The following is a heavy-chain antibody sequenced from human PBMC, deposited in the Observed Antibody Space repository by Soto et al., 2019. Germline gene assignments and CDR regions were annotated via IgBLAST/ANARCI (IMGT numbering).Heavy chain of an antibody. Sequence: ASVKVSCKASGYTFTSYAMHWVRQAPGQRLEWMGWINAGNGNTKYSQKFQGRVTITRDTSASTAYMELSSLRSEDTAVYYCARDEVAVAGFDYWGQGTLVTVSS. CDR2: INAGNGNT. V-gene: IGHV1-3*01. J-gene: IGHJ4*02. CDR3: ARDEVAVAGFDY. D-gene: IGHD6-19*01. CDR1: GYTFTSYA.